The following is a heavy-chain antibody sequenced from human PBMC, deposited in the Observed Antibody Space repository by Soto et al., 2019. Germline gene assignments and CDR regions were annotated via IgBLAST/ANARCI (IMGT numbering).Heavy chain of an antibody. V-gene: IGHV3-23*01. Sequence: EVQLLESGGGLVQPGGSLRLSCAASGFTFSSYGMSWVRQAPGKGLEWVSAISGSGGSTYYADSVKGRFTISRDNSKNTLYLQMNSLRAEDTAVYYCAKDRGSYYYDSSGYYYYWGQGTLVTVSS. CDR1: GFTFSSYG. D-gene: IGHD3-22*01. CDR2: ISGSGGST. CDR3: AKDRGSYYYDSSGYYYY. J-gene: IGHJ4*02.